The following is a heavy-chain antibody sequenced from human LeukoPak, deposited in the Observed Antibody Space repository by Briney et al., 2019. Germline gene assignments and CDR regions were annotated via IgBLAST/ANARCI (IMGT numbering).Heavy chain of an antibody. CDR3: ATPLNSSGWWILRA. D-gene: IGHD6-19*01. Sequence: PSETLSLTCTVSGGSISSYYWSWIRQPPGKGLEWIGYIYYSGSTNYNPSLKSRVTISVDTSKNQCSLKLSSVTAADTAVYYCATPLNSSGWWILRAWGQGTLVTVSS. CDR1: GGSISSYY. CDR2: IYYSGST. J-gene: IGHJ4*02. V-gene: IGHV4-59*01.